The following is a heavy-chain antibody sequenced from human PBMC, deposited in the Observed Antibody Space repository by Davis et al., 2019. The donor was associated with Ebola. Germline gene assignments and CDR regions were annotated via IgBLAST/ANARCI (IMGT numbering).Heavy chain of an antibody. J-gene: IGHJ6*04. Sequence: SETLSLTCAVSGGSISSSNWWSWVRQPPGKGLEWIGEIYRSGSTNYNPSLKSRVTISVDTSKNQFSLKLSSVTAADTAVYYCARPKYYYYGMDVWGKGTTVTVSS. CDR2: IYRSGST. CDR1: GGSISSSNW. V-gene: IGHV4-4*02. CDR3: ARPKYYYYGMDV.